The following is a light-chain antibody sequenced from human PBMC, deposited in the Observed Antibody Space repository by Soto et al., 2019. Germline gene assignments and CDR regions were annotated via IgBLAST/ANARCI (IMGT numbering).Light chain of an antibody. CDR3: QQYGSSPLT. Sequence: EIVLTQSPGTLSLSPGERATLSCRASQSVISTYLAWYQQKPGQAPRLLIYGASNRATGITDRFTGSGSGTDFSLTISRLEPEDFAVYYCQQYGSSPLTFGGGTKVEIK. J-gene: IGKJ4*01. V-gene: IGKV3-20*01. CDR2: GAS. CDR1: QSVISTY.